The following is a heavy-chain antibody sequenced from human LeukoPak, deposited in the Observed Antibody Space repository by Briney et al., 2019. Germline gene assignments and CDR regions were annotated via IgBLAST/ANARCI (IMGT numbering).Heavy chain of an antibody. V-gene: IGHV3-23*01. D-gene: IGHD5-18*01. CDR2: ISGSGGAT. Sequence: GGSLRLSCAASGFTFSSYAMTWIRQAPGKGLEWVSVISGSGGATFYADSVKGRLTISRDNSKNTLYLQMNSLRAEDTAVYYCAKGSHGYNYGEIDYWGQGTLVTVSS. J-gene: IGHJ4*02. CDR1: GFTFSSYA. CDR3: AKGSHGYNYGEIDY.